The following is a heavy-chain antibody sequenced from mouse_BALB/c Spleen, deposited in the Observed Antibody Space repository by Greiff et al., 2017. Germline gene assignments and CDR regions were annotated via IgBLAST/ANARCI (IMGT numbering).Heavy chain of an antibody. CDR1: GFTFSSFG. D-gene: IGHD4-1*01. V-gene: IGHV5-17*02. CDR2: ISSGSSTI. Sequence: EVHLVESGGGLVQPGGSRKLSCAASGFTFSSFGMHWVRQAPEKGLEWVAYISSGSSTIYYADTVKGRFTISRDNPKNTLFLQMTSLRSEDTAMYYCARSNWDVWFAYWGQGTLVTVSA. J-gene: IGHJ3*01. CDR3: ARSNWDVWFAY.